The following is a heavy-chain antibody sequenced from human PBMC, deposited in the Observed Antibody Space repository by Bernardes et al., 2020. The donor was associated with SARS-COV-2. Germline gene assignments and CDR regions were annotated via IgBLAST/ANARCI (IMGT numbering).Heavy chain of an antibody. CDR1: GYTFTSYY. V-gene: IGHV1-46*01. D-gene: IGHD7-27*01. CDR3: ARDPTRTGDYDYYYYGMDV. Sequence: ASVKVSCKASGYTFTSYYMHWVRQAPGQGLEWMGIINSSGGSTSYAQKFQGRVTMTRDTSTSTVYMELSSLRSEDTAVYYCARDPTRTGDYDYYYYGMDVWGQGTTVTVSS. CDR2: INSSGGST. J-gene: IGHJ6*02.